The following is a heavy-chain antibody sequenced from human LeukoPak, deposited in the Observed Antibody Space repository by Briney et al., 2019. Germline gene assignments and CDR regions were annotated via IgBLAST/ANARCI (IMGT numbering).Heavy chain of an antibody. Sequence: GGSLRLSCAVSAFTFSSNYVSWVRQAPGKGLEWVAVISYDGSNKYYADSVKGRFTISRDNSKNTLYLQMNSLRAEDTAVYYCAKDGHGYGCSWFDPWGQGTLVTVSS. D-gene: IGHD5-18*01. V-gene: IGHV3-30*18. CDR2: ISYDGSNK. CDR3: AKDGHGYGCSWFDP. J-gene: IGHJ5*02. CDR1: AFTFSSNY.